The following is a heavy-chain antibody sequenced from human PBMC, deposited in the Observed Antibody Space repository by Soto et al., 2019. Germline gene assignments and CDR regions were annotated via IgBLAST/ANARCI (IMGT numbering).Heavy chain of an antibody. D-gene: IGHD3-16*01. CDR1: GFTFSDHY. CDR3: AQKGVGLS. J-gene: IGHJ4*02. V-gene: IGHV3-72*01. Sequence: EVQLVESGGGLVQPGGSLRLSCAASGFTFSDHYMDWVRQAPGKGLEWVGRIRNKANRYTTAYAASVKGRFTISRDDSKNSLYLQMNILKTEDTAVYYCAQKGVGLSWGQGTLVTVSS. CDR2: IRNKANRYTT.